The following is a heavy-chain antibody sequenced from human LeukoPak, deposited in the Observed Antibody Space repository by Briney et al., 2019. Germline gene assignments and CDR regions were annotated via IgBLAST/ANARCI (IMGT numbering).Heavy chain of an antibody. Sequence: SETLSLTCTVSGGSISSYYWSWIRQPPGKGLEWIGYIYYNGSTNYNPSLKSRVTILVDTSKNQFSLKLSSLRSEDTAVYYCARSDGYYTPRAYYYYYYMDVWGKGTTVTVSS. CDR1: GGSISSYY. J-gene: IGHJ6*03. D-gene: IGHD3-3*01. V-gene: IGHV4-59*01. CDR3: ARSDGYYTPRAYYYYYYMDV. CDR2: IYYNGST.